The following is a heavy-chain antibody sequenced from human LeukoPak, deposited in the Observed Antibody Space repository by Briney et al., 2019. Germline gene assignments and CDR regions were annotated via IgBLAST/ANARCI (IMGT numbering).Heavy chain of an antibody. Sequence: PGGSLRLSCAASGFTFSSYAMSWVRQAPGKGLEWVSAISGSGGSTYYADSVRGRFTISRDNSKNTLYLQMNSLRAEDTAVYYCLGCLVRGVIISDYWGQGTLVTVSS. J-gene: IGHJ4*02. D-gene: IGHD3-10*01. V-gene: IGHV3-23*01. CDR3: LGCLVRGVIISDY. CDR1: GFTFSSYA. CDR2: ISGSGGST.